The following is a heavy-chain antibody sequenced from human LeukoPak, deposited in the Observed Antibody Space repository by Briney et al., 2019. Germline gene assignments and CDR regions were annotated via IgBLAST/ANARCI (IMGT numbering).Heavy chain of an antibody. CDR3: ARRGSSWYIGYYGMDV. D-gene: IGHD6-13*01. CDR1: GGSISSYY. V-gene: IGHV4-59*01. CDR2: IYYSGST. J-gene: IGHJ6*02. Sequence: NPSETLSLTCTVSGGSISSYYWSWIRQPPGKGLEWIGYIYYSGSTNYNPSLKSRVTISVDTSKNQFSLKLSSVTAADTAVYYCARRGSSWYIGYYGMDVWGQGTTVTVSS.